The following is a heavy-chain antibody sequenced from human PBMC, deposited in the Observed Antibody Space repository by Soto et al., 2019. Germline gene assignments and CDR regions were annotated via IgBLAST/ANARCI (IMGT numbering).Heavy chain of an antibody. CDR1: GFTFSSYS. J-gene: IGHJ4*02. Sequence: EVQLVESGGGLVKPGGSLRLSCAASGFTFSSYSMNWVRQAPGKGLEWVSSISSSSSYIYYADSVKGRFTISRDNAKNSLYLLMNSLRAEDTAVYYCARDASGMTTVTSESDYWGQGTLVTVSS. V-gene: IGHV3-21*01. D-gene: IGHD4-4*01. CDR2: ISSSSSYI. CDR3: ARDASGMTTVTSESDY.